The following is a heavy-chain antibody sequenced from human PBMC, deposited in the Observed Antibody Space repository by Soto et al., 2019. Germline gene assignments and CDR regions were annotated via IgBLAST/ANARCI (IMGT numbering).Heavy chain of an antibody. D-gene: IGHD2-15*01. V-gene: IGHV3-23*01. CDR1: GFTFSSYA. J-gene: IGHJ6*03. CDR3: AKCDIVVPPAYYMDV. CDR2: ISGSGGAT. Sequence: EIQLLESGGALVQPGGSLRLSCAVSGFTFSSYAMSWVRQAPGKGLEWVSLISGSGGATYYADSVKGRFTISRDSSKNTLYLQMHSLRAEDTAIYYCAKCDIVVPPAYYMDVWGRGTTVTVS.